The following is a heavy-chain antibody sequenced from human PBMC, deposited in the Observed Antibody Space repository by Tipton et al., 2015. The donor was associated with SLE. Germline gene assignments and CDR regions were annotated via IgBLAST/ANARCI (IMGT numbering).Heavy chain of an antibody. V-gene: IGHV4-59*11. J-gene: IGHJ4*02. Sequence: TLSLTCTVSGGSISSHYWCWIRRPPGKALEWIAYINYSGSTNYNPSLKSRVTMSVDTSKNQFSLKLSSVTAADTAVYHWAGRRGSSWYEDYFDYWGQGTLVTVSS. CDR2: INYSGST. CDR3: AGRRGSSWYEDYFDY. CDR1: GGSISSHY. D-gene: IGHD6-13*01.